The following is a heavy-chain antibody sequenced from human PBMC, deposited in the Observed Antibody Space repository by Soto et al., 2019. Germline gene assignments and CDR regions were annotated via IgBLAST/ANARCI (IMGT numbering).Heavy chain of an antibody. CDR3: ASTAVAGYYYYGMDV. Sequence: ASVKVSCKASGYTFTGYYMHWVRQAPGQGLEWMGWINPNSGGTNYAQKFQGWVTMTRDTSISTAYMELSRLRSDDTAVYYCASTAVAGYYYYGMDVWGQGTTVTVSS. CDR1: GYTFTGYY. V-gene: IGHV1-2*04. CDR2: INPNSGGT. J-gene: IGHJ6*02. D-gene: IGHD6-19*01.